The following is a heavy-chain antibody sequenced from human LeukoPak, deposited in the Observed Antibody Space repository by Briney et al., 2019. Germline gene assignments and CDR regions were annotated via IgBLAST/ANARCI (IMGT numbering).Heavy chain of an antibody. CDR2: INHSGGT. Sequence: PSETLSLTCAVYGGSFSGFYWSWIRQPPGKGLEWIGDINHSGGTNYIPSLKSRVTISVDTSKNQFSLKLSSVTAADTAVYYCARRATYYYGSGSYFGYWGQGTLVTVSS. CDR1: GGSFSGFY. D-gene: IGHD3-10*01. V-gene: IGHV4-34*01. CDR3: ARRATYYYGSGSYFGY. J-gene: IGHJ4*02.